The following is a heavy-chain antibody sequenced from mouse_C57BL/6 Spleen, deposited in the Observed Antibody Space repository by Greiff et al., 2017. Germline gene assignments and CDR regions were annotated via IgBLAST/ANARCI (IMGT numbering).Heavy chain of an antibody. Sequence: EVMLVESGGGLVKPGGSLKLSCAASGFTFSDYGMHWVRQAPEKGLEWVAYISSGSSTIYYADTVKGRFTISRDNAKNTLFLQMTSLRSEDTAMYYCARPPVFYAMDYWGQGTSVTVSS. CDR1: GFTFSDYG. CDR3: ARPPVFYAMDY. CDR2: ISSGSSTI. J-gene: IGHJ4*01. V-gene: IGHV5-17*01.